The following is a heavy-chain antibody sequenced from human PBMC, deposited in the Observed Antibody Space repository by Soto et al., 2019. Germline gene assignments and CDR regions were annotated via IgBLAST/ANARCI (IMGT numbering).Heavy chain of an antibody. V-gene: IGHV4-61*03. CDR1: GDSVTSGSIY. Sequence: QVQLQESGPGLVKPSETLSLTCTVSGDSVTSGSIYWSWIRQPQGKGLEWIGYVHYTGRTNYNPSLKSRVAISVDTSKIHFSLTLSAVNAADKDVYYCARDRGNFGVVLADFYQYGMDVWGQGTTVTVSS. CDR3: ARDRGNFGVVLADFYQYGMDV. D-gene: IGHD3-3*01. J-gene: IGHJ6*02. CDR2: VHYTGRT.